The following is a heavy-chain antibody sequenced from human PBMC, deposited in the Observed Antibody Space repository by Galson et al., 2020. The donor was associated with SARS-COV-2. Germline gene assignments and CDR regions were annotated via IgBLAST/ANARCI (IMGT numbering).Heavy chain of an antibody. CDR1: GGSISTSY. J-gene: IGHJ3*02. V-gene: IGHV4-59*08. CDR2: IPYIGSS. D-gene: IGHD3-22*01. CDR3: ASPGHYYDTSGPTAFDI. Sequence: ETSETLSLTCPVSGGSISTSYWGWIRPPPGRGLEWIGHIPYIGSSNYNPSLKSRGTISLDRSKNQFSLKLSSVTAADTAVYYCASPGHYYDTSGPTAFDIWGQGTMVTVSS.